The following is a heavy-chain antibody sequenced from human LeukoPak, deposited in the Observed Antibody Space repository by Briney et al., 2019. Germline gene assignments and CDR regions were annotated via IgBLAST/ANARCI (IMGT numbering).Heavy chain of an antibody. D-gene: IGHD5-18*01. J-gene: IGHJ4*02. V-gene: IGHV4-34*01. CDR3: AMSVDTAMAVGGFDY. Sequence: SSETLSLTCAVYGGSFSGYYWSWIRQPPGKGLEWIGEINHSGSTNYNPSLKSRVTISVDTSKNQFSLKLSSVTAADTAVYCCAMSVDTAMAVGGFDYWGQGTLVTVSS. CDR1: GGSFSGYY. CDR2: INHSGST.